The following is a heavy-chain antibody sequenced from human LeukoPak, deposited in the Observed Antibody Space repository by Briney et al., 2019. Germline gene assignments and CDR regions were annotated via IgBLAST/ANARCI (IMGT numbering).Heavy chain of an antibody. V-gene: IGHV3-23*01. CDR1: GGSFSDYY. CDR2: ISRSGEST. CDR3: ASGGIYYGAAFDF. Sequence: SSETLSLTCAVYGGSFSDYYWSWIRQAPGEGLEWVSSISRSGESTFYADSVRGRFTISRDNSKNTVSLQMESLRAEDTALYYCASGGIYYGAAFDFWGQGSLVTVSA. J-gene: IGHJ4*02. D-gene: IGHD1-26*01.